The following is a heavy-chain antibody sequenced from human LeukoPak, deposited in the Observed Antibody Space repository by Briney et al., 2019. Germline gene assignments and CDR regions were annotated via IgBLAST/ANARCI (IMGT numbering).Heavy chain of an antibody. D-gene: IGHD3-10*01. V-gene: IGHV3-48*03. CDR3: ARWIYGSGSKRYFDS. CDR2: ITTSGSTI. J-gene: IGHJ4*02. CDR1: GLTFSSYE. Sequence: GGSLRLSCAASGLTFSSYEMSWIRQAPGKGLEWLSYITTSGSTIYYADSVKGRFTVSRDNAKNSLYLQMNSLRAEDTAVYYCARWIYGSGSKRYFDSWGQGTLVTVSS.